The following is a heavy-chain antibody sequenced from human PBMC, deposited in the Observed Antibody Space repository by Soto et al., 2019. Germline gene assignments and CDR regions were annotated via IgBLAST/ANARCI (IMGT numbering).Heavy chain of an antibody. Sequence: SVKVSCKASGGTFSSYAMSWVRQAPGQGLEWMGGIIPIFGTANYAQKFQGRVTITADESTSTAYMELSSLRSEDTAVYYCARAPVVPAANAFDIWGQGTMVTVSS. CDR3: ARAPVVPAANAFDI. CDR1: GGTFSSYA. CDR2: IIPIFGTA. V-gene: IGHV1-69*13. D-gene: IGHD2-2*01. J-gene: IGHJ3*02.